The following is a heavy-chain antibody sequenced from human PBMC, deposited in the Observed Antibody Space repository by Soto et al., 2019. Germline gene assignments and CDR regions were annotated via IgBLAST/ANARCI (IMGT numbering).Heavy chain of an antibody. D-gene: IGHD6-19*01. CDR2: IYHSGST. CDR3: ARVAVAGTRVDY. J-gene: IGHJ4*02. CDR1: GGSISSSNW. V-gene: IGHV4-4*02. Sequence: SETLSLTCAVSGGSISSSNWWSWVRQPPGKGLEWIGEIYHSGSTNYNPSLKSQVTISVDKSKNQFSLKLSSVTAADTAVYYCARVAVAGTRVDYWGQGTLVTV.